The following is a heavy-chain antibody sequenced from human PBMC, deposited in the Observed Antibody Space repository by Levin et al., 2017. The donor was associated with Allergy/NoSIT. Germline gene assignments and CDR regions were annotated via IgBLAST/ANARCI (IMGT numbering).Heavy chain of an antibody. Sequence: KASETLSLTCTVSGGSISSYYWSWIRQPPGKGLEWIGYIYYSGSTNYNPSLKSRVTISVDTSKNQFSLKLSSVTAADTAVYYCARIRGFGERIGWIDPWGQGTLVTVSS. CDR3: ARIRGFGERIGWIDP. CDR2: IYYSGST. J-gene: IGHJ5*02. CDR1: GGSISSYY. V-gene: IGHV4-59*08. D-gene: IGHD3-10*01.